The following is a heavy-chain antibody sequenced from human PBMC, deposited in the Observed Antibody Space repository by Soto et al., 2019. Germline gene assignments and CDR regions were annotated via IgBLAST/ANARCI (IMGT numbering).Heavy chain of an antibody. CDR2: ISYDGSNK. J-gene: IGHJ3*02. CDR3: AREISLVVVTGDAFDI. Sequence: GGSLRLSCAASGFTFSSYSMNWVRQAPGKGLEWVAVISYDGSNKYYADSVKGRFTISRDNSKNTLYLQMNSLRAEDTAVYYCAREISLVVVTGDAFDIWGQGTMVTVSS. V-gene: IGHV3-30*03. CDR1: GFTFSSYS. D-gene: IGHD3-22*01.